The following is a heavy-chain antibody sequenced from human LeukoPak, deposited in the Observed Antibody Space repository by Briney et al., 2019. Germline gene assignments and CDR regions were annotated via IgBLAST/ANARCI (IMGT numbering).Heavy chain of an antibody. D-gene: IGHD3-10*01. CDR3: ARTPHYYGSGSYYRFEYYFDY. Sequence: ASVKVSCKASGYTFIDDYMHWVRQAPRQGLEWMGWINPNSGGTMFAQKFQGRVTMTRDTSISTAYMELSSLRSEDTAVYYCARTPHYYGSGSYYRFEYYFDYWGQGTLVTVSS. CDR2: INPNSGGT. V-gene: IGHV1-2*02. CDR1: GYTFIDDY. J-gene: IGHJ4*02.